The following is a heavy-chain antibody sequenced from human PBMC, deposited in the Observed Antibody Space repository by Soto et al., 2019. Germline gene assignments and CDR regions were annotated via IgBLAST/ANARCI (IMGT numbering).Heavy chain of an antibody. D-gene: IGHD3-3*01. Sequence: GSLRLSCAASGLTFSNAWMNWVRQAPGKGLEWVGRIKSKTDGGTTDYAAPVKGRFTISRDDSKNTLYLQMNSLKTEDTAVYYCTTLSITIFGVVLMDVWGQGTTVTVSS. CDR2: IKSKTDGGTT. CDR3: TTLSITIFGVVLMDV. CDR1: GLTFSNAW. J-gene: IGHJ6*02. V-gene: IGHV3-15*07.